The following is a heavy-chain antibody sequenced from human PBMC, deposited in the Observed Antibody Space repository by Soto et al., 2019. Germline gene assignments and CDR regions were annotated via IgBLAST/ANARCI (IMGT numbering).Heavy chain of an antibody. D-gene: IGHD2-2*02. CDR3: AKRCSTSCYREAGYYYYYMDV. V-gene: IGHV3-23*01. CDR1: GFTFSSYA. J-gene: IGHJ6*03. Sequence: EVQLLESGGGLVQPGGSLRLSCAASGFTFSSYAMSWVRQAPGKGLEWVSAISGSGGSTYYADSVKGRFTISRDNSKNTLYLQMNSLRAEDTAVYYCAKRCSTSCYREAGYYYYYMDVWGKGTTVTVSS. CDR2: ISGSGGST.